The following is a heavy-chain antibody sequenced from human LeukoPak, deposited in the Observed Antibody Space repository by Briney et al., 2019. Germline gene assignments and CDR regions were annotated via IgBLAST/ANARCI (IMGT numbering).Heavy chain of an antibody. CDR3: TTTYDFTRGGFDY. V-gene: IGHV4-34*01. D-gene: IGHD3-10*01. J-gene: IGHJ4*02. Sequence: SETLSLTCAGYGGSLRDYCWSWIRQSPGKGLEGIGSGQYSVRADYTPSLNSRVSISIDTSKSQFSLKLNFAPAADTAFYYCTTTYDFTRGGFDYWGLGTLVTVSS. CDR1: GGSLRDYC. CDR2: GQYSVRA.